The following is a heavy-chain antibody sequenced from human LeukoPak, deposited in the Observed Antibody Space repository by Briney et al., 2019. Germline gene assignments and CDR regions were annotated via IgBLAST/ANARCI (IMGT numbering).Heavy chain of an antibody. D-gene: IGHD3-22*01. CDR1: GFTFTSSA. J-gene: IGHJ5*02. V-gene: IGHV1-58*02. Sequence: GTSVKVSCKTSGFTFTSSAMQWVRQARGQRLEWVGWIVVGSGNTNYAQKFQERVTITRDMSTSTAYMELSSLRSEDTAVYYCAADSSGYYSFDPWGQGTLVTVSS. CDR2: IVVGSGNT. CDR3: AADSSGYYSFDP.